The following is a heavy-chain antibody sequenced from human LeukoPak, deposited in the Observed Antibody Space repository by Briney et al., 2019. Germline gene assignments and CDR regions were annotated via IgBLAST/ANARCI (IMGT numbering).Heavy chain of an antibody. D-gene: IGHD1-26*01. Sequence: GGSLRLSCAASGFTFSSHAMSWVRQAPGKGLEWVSAISGSGGRIYYGASVKGRFTISRDNSKNTLNLQMNSLRAEDTAVYYCATSKYSGSYWGQGTLVTVSS. V-gene: IGHV3-23*01. J-gene: IGHJ4*02. CDR2: ISGSGGRI. CDR3: ATSKYSGSY. CDR1: GFTFSSHA.